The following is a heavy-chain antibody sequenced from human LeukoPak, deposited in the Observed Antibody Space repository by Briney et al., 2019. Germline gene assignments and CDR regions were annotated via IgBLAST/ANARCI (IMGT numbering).Heavy chain of an antibody. CDR3: AKEDGRYSTWGAFDI. V-gene: IGHV3-23*01. Sequence: GGSLRLSCAASGFTFSIYEMNWVRQAPGKGLEWVSSLSGSGGNRYYADSVKGRFTISRDNSKNTQYLQMNSLRAEDTAVYYCAKEDGRYSTWGAFDIWGQGTMVTVSS. CDR1: GFTFSIYE. J-gene: IGHJ3*02. CDR2: LSGSGGNR. D-gene: IGHD1-26*01.